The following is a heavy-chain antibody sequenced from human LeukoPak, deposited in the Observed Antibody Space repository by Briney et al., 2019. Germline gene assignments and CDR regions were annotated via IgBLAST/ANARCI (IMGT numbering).Heavy chain of an antibody. CDR2: ISSSSSYI. V-gene: IGHV3-21*01. Sequence: PGGSLRLSCAASGFTFSSYSMNWVRQAPGKGLEWVSSISSSSSYIYYADSVKGRFTISRDNAKNSLYLQMNSLRAEDTAVYYCARDGRFLEWLLGYFDYWGQGTLVTVSS. CDR1: GFTFSSYS. D-gene: IGHD3-3*01. J-gene: IGHJ4*02. CDR3: ARDGRFLEWLLGYFDY.